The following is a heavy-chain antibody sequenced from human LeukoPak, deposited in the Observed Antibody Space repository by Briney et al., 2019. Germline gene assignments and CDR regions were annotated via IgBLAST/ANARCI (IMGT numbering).Heavy chain of an antibody. CDR2: IWYDGSNK. Sequence: PGRSLRLSCAASGFTFSSYGMHWVRQAPGKGLEWVAVIWYDGSNKYYADSVKGRFTISRDNSKNTLYLQMNSLRAEDTAVYYCAREGVAAAALWASMFYYYGMDVWGQGTTVTVSS. CDR3: AREGVAAAALWASMFYYYGMDV. D-gene: IGHD6-13*01. V-gene: IGHV3-33*01. J-gene: IGHJ6*02. CDR1: GFTFSSYG.